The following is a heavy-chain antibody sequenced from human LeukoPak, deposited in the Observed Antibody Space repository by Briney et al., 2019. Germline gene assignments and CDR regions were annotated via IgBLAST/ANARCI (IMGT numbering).Heavy chain of an antibody. CDR3: ARGRTGIFDAFDI. J-gene: IGHJ3*02. D-gene: IGHD3/OR15-3a*01. Sequence: PGGSLRLSCAASGFTFSSYAMEWVRHAPGRGLEWVAATSYDGSNKYYADFVKGRFTISRDSSKNTVSLQMNSLGPEDTAVYYCARGRTGIFDAFDIWGQGTMVIVSS. CDR2: TSYDGSNK. V-gene: IGHV3-30-3*01. CDR1: GFTFSSYA.